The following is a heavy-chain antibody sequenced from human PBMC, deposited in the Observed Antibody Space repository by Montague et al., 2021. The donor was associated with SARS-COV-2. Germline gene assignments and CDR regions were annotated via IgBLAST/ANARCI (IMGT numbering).Heavy chain of an antibody. D-gene: IGHD2-15*01. CDR2: ISGSGGST. V-gene: IGHV3-23*01. Sequence: SLRLSCAASGITFSNYAMSWVRQAPGKGLEWVSAISGSGGSTYYADSVKGRFTISRDNSKNTLCLQMNSLRAGDTAVYYCAKDKGVAYYFDHWGQGTLVTVSS. CDR3: AKDKGVAYYFDH. CDR1: GITFSNYA. J-gene: IGHJ4*02.